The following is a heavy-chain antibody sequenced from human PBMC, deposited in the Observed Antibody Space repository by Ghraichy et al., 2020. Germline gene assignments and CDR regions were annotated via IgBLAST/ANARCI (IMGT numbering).Heavy chain of an antibody. CDR3: ARGGFESADAFDV. CDR2: IYYIGST. V-gene: IGHV4-59*11. Sequence: SETLSLTCTVSGGSISSHYWSWIRQPPGKGLEWIGYIYYIGSTNYNPSLKSRVTISVDTAKDQFSLKLSSLTAADTAVYYCARGGFESADAFDVWGQGTLVTVSS. CDR1: GGSISSHY. D-gene: IGHD6-25*01. J-gene: IGHJ3*01.